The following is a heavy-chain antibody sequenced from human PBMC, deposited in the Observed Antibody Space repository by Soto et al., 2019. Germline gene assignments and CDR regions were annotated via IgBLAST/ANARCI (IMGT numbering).Heavy chain of an antibody. Sequence: LRLSCVTSGFAFAAYGMSWVRQVPGKGLEWVASIDSSGKNIDYEDSVKGRFTISRDNAKNSLSLQMNSLGAEDTALYYCASDPYFFDSWGQGIVVTVCS. J-gene: IGHJ4*02. CDR3: ASDPYFFDS. V-gene: IGHV3-20*04. D-gene: IGHD2-21*01. CDR1: GFAFAAYG. CDR2: IDSSGKNI.